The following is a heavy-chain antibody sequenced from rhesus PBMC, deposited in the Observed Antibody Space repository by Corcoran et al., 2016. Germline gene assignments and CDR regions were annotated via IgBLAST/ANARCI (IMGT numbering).Heavy chain of an antibody. J-gene: IGHJ5-2*02. D-gene: IGHD3-40*01. CDR2: IYGNSATT. V-gene: IGHV4S7*01. Sequence: QVQLQESGPGLVKPSETLSLTCAVSGGFISGGYYWGWIRQHPGKGLEWMWNIYGNSATTSYNPSLKTRGTISKDKSKNPFSLKLSSVTAADTAVYYCARVKGGSLDVWGRGVLVTVSS. CDR1: GGFISGGYY. CDR3: ARVKGGSLDV.